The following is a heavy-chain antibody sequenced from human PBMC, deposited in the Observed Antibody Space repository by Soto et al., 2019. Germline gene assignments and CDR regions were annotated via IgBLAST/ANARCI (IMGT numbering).Heavy chain of an antibody. CDR2: ISCCGGST. Sequence: EVQLLESGGGVVQPGGSLRLSCEASGFNFKKFAMGWVRQAPGEGLEWVSGISCCGGSTSYADSVKGRFSLARDDSKNTLSLQLNSLRVEDTARYYCAKADGEQWLIPHLDNWGQGTLVTGS. CDR3: AKADGEQWLIPHLDN. J-gene: IGHJ4*02. D-gene: IGHD6-19*01. CDR1: GFNFKKFA. V-gene: IGHV3-23*01.